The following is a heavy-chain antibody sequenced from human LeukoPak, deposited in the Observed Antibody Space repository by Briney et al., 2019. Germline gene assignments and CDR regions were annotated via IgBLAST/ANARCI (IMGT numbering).Heavy chain of an antibody. J-gene: IGHJ4*02. Sequence: PGGSLRLSCAASGFTFNRHWMYWVRQAPGKGLVWVSRIDSDGSNTNYADSVKGRFTISRDNAKDTLYLQMNSLRSEDTAVCYCGRGYSTTPGDYWGQGTPVTVSS. V-gene: IGHV3-74*01. CDR1: GFTFNRHW. D-gene: IGHD2-15*01. CDR3: GRGYSTTPGDY. CDR2: IDSDGSNT.